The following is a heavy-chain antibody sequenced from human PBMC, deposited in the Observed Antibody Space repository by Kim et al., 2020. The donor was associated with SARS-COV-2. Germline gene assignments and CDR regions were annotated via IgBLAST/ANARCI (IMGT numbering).Heavy chain of an antibody. V-gene: IGHV4-59*01. D-gene: IGHD3-22*01. Sequence: SETLSLTCTVSGGSISSYYWSWIRQPPGKGLEWIGYIYYSGSTNYNPSLKSRVTISVDTSKNQFSLKLSSVTAADTAVYYCAGHHYYDSSGYYYDVYFD. CDR2: IYYSGST. CDR1: GGSISSYY. J-gene: IGHJ4*01. CDR3: AGHHYYDSSGYYYDVYFD.